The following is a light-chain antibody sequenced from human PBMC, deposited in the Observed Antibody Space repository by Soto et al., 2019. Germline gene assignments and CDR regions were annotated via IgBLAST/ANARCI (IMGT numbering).Light chain of an antibody. CDR3: LQHNSYPRT. CDR2: TTS. CDR1: QGISNY. J-gene: IGKJ4*01. Sequence: QMTQSPSAVSASVGDRVNITCRARQGISNYLAWFQQRPGKVPKGLIYTTSTLQSGVPSRFSGSRSGTEFTLTISSLQPEDIATYYCLQHNSYPRTFGGGTKVDSK. V-gene: IGKV1-17*03.